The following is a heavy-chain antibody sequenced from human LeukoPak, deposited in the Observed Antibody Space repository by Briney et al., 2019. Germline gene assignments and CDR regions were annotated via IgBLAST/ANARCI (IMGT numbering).Heavy chain of an antibody. D-gene: IGHD3-10*01. CDR2: ITWNGATI. Sequence: GRSLRLSCAVSGLTFYDYAMHWVRQAPGKGLEWVSGITWNGATIAHADSVKGRFTISRDNAKNSLYLQVNSLSSEDTALYYCAAGAGIIRYWGQGTLVTVSS. J-gene: IGHJ4*02. V-gene: IGHV3-9*01. CDR1: GLTFYDYA. CDR3: AAGAGIIRY.